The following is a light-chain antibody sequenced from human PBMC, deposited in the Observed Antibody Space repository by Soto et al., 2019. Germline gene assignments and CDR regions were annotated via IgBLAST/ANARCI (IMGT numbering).Light chain of an antibody. CDR1: QGIITN. V-gene: IGKV3-15*01. Sequence: ILMTQSPGTLAVSPGERATLSCRASQGIITNLAWYHQKPGQAPRLLIFGASTRATGVPARFSGSGSGTEFTLTISSLQSADFGVYYCQQYDTWPRGTFVQGTKVEI. CDR3: QQYDTWPRGT. CDR2: GAS. J-gene: IGKJ1*01.